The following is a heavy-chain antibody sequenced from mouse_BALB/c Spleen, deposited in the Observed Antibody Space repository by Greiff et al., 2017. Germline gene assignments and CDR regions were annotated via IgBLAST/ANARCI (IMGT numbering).Heavy chain of an antibody. Sequence: LQESGAELVRPGTSVKVSCKASGYAFTNYLIEWVKQRPGQGLEWIGVINPGSGGTNYNEKFKGKATLTADKSSSTAYMQLSSLTSDDSAVYFCARATMITPFAYWGQGTLVTVSA. V-gene: IGHV1-54*01. CDR3: ARATMITPFAY. J-gene: IGHJ3*01. D-gene: IGHD2-4*01. CDR1: GYAFTNYL. CDR2: INPGSGGT.